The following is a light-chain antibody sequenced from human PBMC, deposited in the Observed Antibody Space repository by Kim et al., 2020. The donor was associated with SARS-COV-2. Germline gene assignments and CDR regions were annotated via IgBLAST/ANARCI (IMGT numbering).Light chain of an antibody. J-gene: IGKJ2*01. V-gene: IGKV1-5*03. Sequence: DIHMTQSPSTLSASIGDRVTITCRASQTISTWLVWYQQKPGKAPNLLIYKASFLESGVPSRFSGSGSGTEFSLTISSLQPDDFATYYCQHYNSYPYTFGQGTKLEI. CDR1: QTISTW. CDR2: KAS. CDR3: QHYNSYPYT.